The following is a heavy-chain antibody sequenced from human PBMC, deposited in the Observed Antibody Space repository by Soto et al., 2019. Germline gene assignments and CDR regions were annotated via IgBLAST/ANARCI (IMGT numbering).Heavy chain of an antibody. V-gene: IGHV4-4*07. CDR1: GADINTYS. D-gene: IGHD6-19*01. CDR3: ARDREAGYNFYYGMDV. J-gene: IGHJ6*02. Sequence: SETLSLTCSVSGADINTYSWTWIRQPAGKGLEWIGRIYTSASINYNPSLKGRVTLSVDTSTNQVSLRLASVTAADTAIYYCARDREAGYNFYYGMDVWGQGTTVTVSS. CDR2: IYTSASI.